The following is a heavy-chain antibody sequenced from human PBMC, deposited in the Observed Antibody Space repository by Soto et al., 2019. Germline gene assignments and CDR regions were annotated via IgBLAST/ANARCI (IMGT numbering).Heavy chain of an antibody. Sequence: THPHTCAVSGGTSRSGGYCWSWIRKPPGKGLEWIGYIYHSGSTYYNPSLKSRVTISVDRSKNQFSLKLSSVTAADTAVYYCARGGDYYDSSGYYYYAFDIWGQGTMVTVSS. CDR2: IYHSGST. CDR3: ARGGDYYDSSGYYYYAFDI. J-gene: IGHJ3*02. D-gene: IGHD3-22*01. V-gene: IGHV4-30-2*01. CDR1: GGTSRSGGYC.